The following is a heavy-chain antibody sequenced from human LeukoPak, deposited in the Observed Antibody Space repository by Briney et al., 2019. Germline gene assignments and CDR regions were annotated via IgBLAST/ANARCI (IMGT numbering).Heavy chain of an antibody. Sequence: GGSLRLSCAAAGFTFKTYGMSWVRQAPGKGLEWVSSIGASGTNTYYADSVKGRFTISRDNSKNTLYLQMNSLRAEDTAVYYCAKSPDYYYYYYMDVWGKGTTVTVSS. V-gene: IGHV3-23*01. CDR2: IGASGTNT. J-gene: IGHJ6*03. CDR1: GFTFKTYG. CDR3: AKSPDYYYYYYMDV.